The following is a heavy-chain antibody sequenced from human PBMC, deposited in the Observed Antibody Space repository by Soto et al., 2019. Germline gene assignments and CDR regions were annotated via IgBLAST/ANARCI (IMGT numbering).Heavy chain of an antibody. V-gene: IGHV4-34*01. Sequence: ETLALPCDDYGGSFGGYYWSWIRQPPGKGLEWIGEINHSGSTNYNPSLKSRVTISVDTSKNKFSLKMSSVTAADTAVYYCARRDYDFWSGLDYWGQGTLLTVSS. CDR2: INHSGST. J-gene: IGHJ4*02. CDR3: ARRDYDFWSGLDY. D-gene: IGHD3-3*01. CDR1: GGSFGGYY.